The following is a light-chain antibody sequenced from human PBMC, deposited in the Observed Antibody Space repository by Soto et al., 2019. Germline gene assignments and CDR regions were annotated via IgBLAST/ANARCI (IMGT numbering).Light chain of an antibody. CDR3: MQAVQIPGT. CDR2: LVS. CDR1: QSLLYSNGYTY. J-gene: IGKJ1*01. V-gene: IGKV2-28*01. Sequence: DIVMTQSPLSLPVTPGEPASISCRSSQSLLYSNGYTYLDWYLQKPGQSPQLLIYLVSDRAPGVPDRFSGSGSGTDFTLTISRVEAEDVGVYYCMQAVQIPGTFGQGTKVDIK.